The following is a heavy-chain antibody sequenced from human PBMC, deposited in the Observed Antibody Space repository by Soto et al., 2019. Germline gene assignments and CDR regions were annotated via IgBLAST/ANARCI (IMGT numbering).Heavy chain of an antibody. V-gene: IGHV1-2*02. CDR2: ISPNSGGT. CDR3: AREAQMDV. CDR1: GYTFINYY. J-gene: IGHJ6*02. Sequence: QVQLVQSGAELKRPGASVKVSCKASGYTFINYYIHWVRQAPGQGLEWMGWISPNSGGTNYAQKFQGRVTMTRDTSSSTAYMELSSLRSDDTAVYYCAREAQMDVWGQGTTVTIS.